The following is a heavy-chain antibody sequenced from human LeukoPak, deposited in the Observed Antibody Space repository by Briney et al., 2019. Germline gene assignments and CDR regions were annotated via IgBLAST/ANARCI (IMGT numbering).Heavy chain of an antibody. J-gene: IGHJ4*02. V-gene: IGHV3-30*18. CDR3: AKSFGYYDSSGYYPYYFDY. CDR2: ISYDGSNK. Sequence: PGGSLRLSCAASGFTVSSNYMSWVRQAPGKGLEWVAVISYDGSNKYYADSVKGRFTISRDNSKNTLYLQMNSLRAEDTAVYYCAKSFGYYDSSGYYPYYFDYWGQGTLVTVSS. D-gene: IGHD3-22*01. CDR1: GFTVSSNY.